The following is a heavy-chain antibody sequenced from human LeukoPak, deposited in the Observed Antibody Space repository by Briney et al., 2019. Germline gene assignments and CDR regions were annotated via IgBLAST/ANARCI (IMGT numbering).Heavy chain of an antibody. Sequence: GGSLRLSCAASGFTFSSYAMHWVRQAPGKGLEWVAVISYDGSNKYYADPVKGRFTISRDNSKNTLYLQMNSLRAEDTAVYYFARAAYHYGMDVWGQGTTVTVSS. V-gene: IGHV3-30-3*01. J-gene: IGHJ6*02. CDR3: ARAAYHYGMDV. CDR1: GFTFSSYA. CDR2: ISYDGSNK.